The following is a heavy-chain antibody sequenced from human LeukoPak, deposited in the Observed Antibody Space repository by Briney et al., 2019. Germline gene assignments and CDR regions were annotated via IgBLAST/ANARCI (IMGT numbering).Heavy chain of an antibody. J-gene: IGHJ5*02. CDR2: IIPIFGTA. V-gene: IGHV1-69*05. D-gene: IGHD3-16*01. Sequence: ASVKVSCKASGGTFSSYAISWVRQAPGQGLEWMGGIIPIFGTANYAQKFQGRVTITMDESTSTAYMELSSLRSEDTAVYYCARTPGVTRISGRLGRGNWFDPWGQGTLVTVSS. CDR1: GGTFSSYA. CDR3: ARTPGVTRISGRLGRGNWFDP.